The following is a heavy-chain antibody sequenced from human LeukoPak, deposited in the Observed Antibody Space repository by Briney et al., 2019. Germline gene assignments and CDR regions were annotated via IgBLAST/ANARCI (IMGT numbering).Heavy chain of an antibody. D-gene: IGHD3-3*01. Sequence: SVKVSCKASGGTFSSYAISWVRQAPGQGLEWMGGINPIFGTANYAQKFQGRVTITTDESTSTAYMELSSLTSEDTAVYYCAVGGPPYYDFWSGLMDDWGKGTTVTVSS. CDR2: INPIFGTA. CDR1: GGTFSSYA. J-gene: IGHJ6*03. V-gene: IGHV1-69*05. CDR3: AVGGPPYYDFWSGLMDD.